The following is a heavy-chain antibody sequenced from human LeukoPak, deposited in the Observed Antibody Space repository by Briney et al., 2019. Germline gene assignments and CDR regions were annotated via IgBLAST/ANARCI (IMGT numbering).Heavy chain of an antibody. D-gene: IGHD3-22*01. V-gene: IGHV3-21*01. CDR2: ISSSSSYI. CDR1: EFTFSSFT. J-gene: IGHJ4*02. Sequence: GGSLRLSCAASEFTFSSFTMNWVRQAPGKGLEWVSSISSSSSYIYYADSVKGRFTISRDNGKNSLYRQMNSLRAEDTAVYYCARDHYYDSSGNYYGGYYFDYWGQGTLVTVSS. CDR3: ARDHYYDSSGNYYGGYYFDY.